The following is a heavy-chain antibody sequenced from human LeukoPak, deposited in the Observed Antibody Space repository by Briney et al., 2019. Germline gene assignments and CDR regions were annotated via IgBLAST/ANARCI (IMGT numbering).Heavy chain of an antibody. J-gene: IGHJ5*02. Sequence: PGGSLRLSCAASGFTFSNFGTSWVRQAPGKGLEWVSGISVSGGSTNYADPVKGRFIISRDNSKNTLYLQMNSLRAEDTAVYYCAKDVQGSTWGQGTLVTVSS. CDR2: ISVSGGST. CDR3: AKDVQGST. D-gene: IGHD2-2*01. V-gene: IGHV3-23*01. CDR1: GFTFSNFG.